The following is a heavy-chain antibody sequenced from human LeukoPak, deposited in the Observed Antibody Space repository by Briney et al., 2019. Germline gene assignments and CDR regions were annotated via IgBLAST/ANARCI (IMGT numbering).Heavy chain of an antibody. CDR1: GGSFSGYY. D-gene: IGHD3-3*01. J-gene: IGHJ6*03. CDR3: ARGPRYYDFWSGYYVVEPMDV. V-gene: IGHV4-34*01. CDR2: SNHSGST. Sequence: PSETLSLTCAVYGGSFSGYYWSWIRQPPGKGLEWIGESNHSGSTNYNPSLKSRVTISVDTSKNQFSLKLSSVTAADTAVYYCARGPRYYDFWSGYYVVEPMDVWGKGTTVTVSS.